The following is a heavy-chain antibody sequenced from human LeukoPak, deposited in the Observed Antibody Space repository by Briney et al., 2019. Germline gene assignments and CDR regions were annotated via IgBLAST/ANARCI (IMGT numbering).Heavy chain of an antibody. Sequence: PGGSLRLSCAASGFTFSNAWMTWVRQAPGKGLEWVVRIRSKTDGGTTDYAAPVKGRFTISRDDSQNMLYLQMNSLKTEDTAVYYCTTVAVSAFDIWGQGTKVTVSS. J-gene: IGHJ3*02. CDR3: TTVAVSAFDI. CDR2: IRSKTDGGTT. V-gene: IGHV3-15*01. D-gene: IGHD2-21*01. CDR1: GFTFSNAW.